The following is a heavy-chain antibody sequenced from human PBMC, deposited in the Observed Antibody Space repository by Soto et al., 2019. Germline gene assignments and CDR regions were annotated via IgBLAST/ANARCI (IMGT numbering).Heavy chain of an antibody. Sequence: EVQLVESGGGLVQPGRSLRLSCAASGFTFDDYAMHWVRQAPGKGLEWVSGISWNSGSIGYADSVKGRFTISRDNAKNSLYLQMNILRAENTALYYCAKEYSNYVGGNFDYWGQGTLVTVSS. CDR1: GFTFDDYA. CDR2: ISWNSGSI. J-gene: IGHJ4*02. V-gene: IGHV3-9*01. CDR3: AKEYSNYVGGNFDY. D-gene: IGHD4-4*01.